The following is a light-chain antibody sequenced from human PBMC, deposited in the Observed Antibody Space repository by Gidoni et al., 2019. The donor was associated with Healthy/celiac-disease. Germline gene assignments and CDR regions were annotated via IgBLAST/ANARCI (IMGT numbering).Light chain of an antibody. V-gene: IGLV1-44*01. CDR2: SNN. J-gene: IGLJ2*01. CDR1: SSNIGSNT. Sequence: SVLTQPPSASGTPAQSVTISCSGSSSNIGSNTVHWYQQLPGTAPKLLIYSNNQRPSGVTDRCSGSKSGTSASLAISGLQSEDEADYYCAAWDDSLNGPVVFGGGTKLTVL. CDR3: AAWDDSLNGPVV.